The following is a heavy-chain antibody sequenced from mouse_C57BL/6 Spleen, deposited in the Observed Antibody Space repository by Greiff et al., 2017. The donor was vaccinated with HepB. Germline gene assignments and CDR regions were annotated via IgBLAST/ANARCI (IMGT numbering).Heavy chain of an antibody. CDR2: INPNNGGT. D-gene: IGHD2-5*01. CDR1: GYTFTNYY. CDR3: ARGDYSKFDY. Sequence: EVQLQQSGPELVKPGASVKISCKASGYTFTNYYMNWVKQSHGKSLEWIGDINPNNGGTSYNQKFKGKATLTVEKSSSTAYRELRSLTSEDSAVYYCARGDYSKFDYWGQGTTLTVSS. J-gene: IGHJ2*01. V-gene: IGHV1-26*01.